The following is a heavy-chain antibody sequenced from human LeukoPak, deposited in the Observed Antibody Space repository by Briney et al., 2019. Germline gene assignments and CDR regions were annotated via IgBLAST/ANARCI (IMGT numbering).Heavy chain of an antibody. CDR3: ARGRRDSSGYMKRPFDY. CDR2: INHSGST. V-gene: IGHV4-34*01. CDR1: GGSFSGYY. J-gene: IGHJ4*02. D-gene: IGHD3-22*01. Sequence: SETLSLTCAVYGGSFSGYYWSWIRQPPGKGLEWIGEINHSGSTNYNPSLKSRVTISVDTSKNKFSLKLSSVTAADTAVYYCARGRRDSSGYMKRPFDYWGQGTLVTVSS.